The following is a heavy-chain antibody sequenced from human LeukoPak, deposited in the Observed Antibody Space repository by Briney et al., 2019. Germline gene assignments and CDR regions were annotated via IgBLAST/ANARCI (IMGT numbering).Heavy chain of an antibody. CDR3: ARVDSAEKRDFDY. J-gene: IGHJ4*02. CDR2: IKEGGSEK. V-gene: IGHV3-7*01. D-gene: IGHD3-22*01. CDR1: GFTFSNYW. Sequence: GGSLRLSCAASGFTFSNYWMTWVRQAPGKGLEWLANIKEGGSEKYYVDSVKGRFTISRDNAKNSAFLQMNSLRAEDTAVYYCARVDSAEKRDFDYWGQGTLVTVSS.